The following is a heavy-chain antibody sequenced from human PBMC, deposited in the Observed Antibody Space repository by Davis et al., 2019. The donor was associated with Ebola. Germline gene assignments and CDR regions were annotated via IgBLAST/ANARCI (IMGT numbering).Heavy chain of an antibody. CDR1: GFTFTSYY. D-gene: IGHD3-22*01. CDR2: IGSSGSPI. CDR3: ARGQIEVGRVGAFDI. J-gene: IGHJ3*02. Sequence: PGGSLRLSCAASGFTFTSYYMNWIRQPPGKGLEWLSYIGSSGSPIYYADSVKGRFTISRDNAKNSLYLQMNSLRAEDTGVYYCARGQIEVGRVGAFDIWGQGTKVTVSS. V-gene: IGHV3-11*04.